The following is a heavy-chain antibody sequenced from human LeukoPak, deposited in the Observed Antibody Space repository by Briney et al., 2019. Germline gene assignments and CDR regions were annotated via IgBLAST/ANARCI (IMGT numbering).Heavy chain of an antibody. V-gene: IGHV1-69*06. CDR3: ARSLSPYYYYYMDV. Sequence: SVKVSCKASGGTFSNYAIRWVRQAPGQGLEWMGGIIPIFDTANYAQKFQGRVTITADKSTSTAYMELSSLRSEDTAVYYCARSLSPYYYYYMDVWGKGTTVTVSS. CDR1: GGTFSNYA. J-gene: IGHJ6*03. CDR2: IIPIFDTA.